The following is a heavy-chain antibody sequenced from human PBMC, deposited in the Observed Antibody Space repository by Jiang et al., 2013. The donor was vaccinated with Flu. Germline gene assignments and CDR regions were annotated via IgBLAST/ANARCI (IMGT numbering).Heavy chain of an antibody. CDR1: GGSISSSSYY. D-gene: IGHD6-19*01. Sequence: KPSETLSLTCTVSGGSISSSSYYWGWIRQPPGKGLEWIGSIYYSGSTYYNPSLKSRVTISVDTSKNQFSLKLSSVTAADTAVYYCARHQGPSIAVAGTIDYWGQGTLVTVSS. J-gene: IGHJ4*02. CDR3: ARHQGPSIAVAGTIDY. V-gene: IGHV4-39*01. CDR2: IYYSGST.